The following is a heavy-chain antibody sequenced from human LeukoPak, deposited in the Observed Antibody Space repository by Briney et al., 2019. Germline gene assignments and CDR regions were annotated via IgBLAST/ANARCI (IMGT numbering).Heavy chain of an antibody. CDR2: INHSGST. Sequence: PSETLSLTCAVYGGSFSGYYWSWIRQPPGKGLDWIGEINHSGSTNYSPSLKSRVTISVDTSKNQFSLKLSSVTAADTAVYYCARGPRVIIWQYYWYFDLWGRGTLVTVSS. CDR1: GGSFSGYY. D-gene: IGHD6-19*01. V-gene: IGHV4-34*01. J-gene: IGHJ2*01. CDR3: ARGPRVIIWQYYWYFDL.